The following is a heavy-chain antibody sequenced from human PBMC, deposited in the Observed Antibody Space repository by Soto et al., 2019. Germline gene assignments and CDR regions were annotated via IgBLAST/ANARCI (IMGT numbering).Heavy chain of an antibody. V-gene: IGHV1-3*01. Sequence: QVQLVQSGAEMKKPGASVKLSCKTSGINYNTYAIHWVRQAPGQGLEWMGWINAGNGDTRYSQNFQGRVTLTRDTSESTVYMALDSLKSEDTGVYYCARAISGYVTWGQGTLVTVSS. CDR3: ARAISGYVT. J-gene: IGHJ4*02. CDR2: INAGNGDT. CDR1: GINYNTYA. D-gene: IGHD5-12*01.